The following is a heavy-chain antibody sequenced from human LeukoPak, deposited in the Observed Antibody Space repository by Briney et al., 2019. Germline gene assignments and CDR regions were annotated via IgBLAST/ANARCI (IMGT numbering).Heavy chain of an antibody. D-gene: IGHD2-2*01. V-gene: IGHV3-7*01. CDR2: IKRDGSEK. CDR1: GFTFSSYW. J-gene: IGHJ4*02. Sequence: GGSLRLSCAASGFTFSSYWMSWVRQAPGKGLEWVANIKRDGSEKYYVDSVKGRFTISGDNAKNSLYLQMNSLRAEGTAVYYCARDLRYCSSTSCSYYFDYWGQGTLVTVSS. CDR3: ARDLRYCSSTSCSYYFDY.